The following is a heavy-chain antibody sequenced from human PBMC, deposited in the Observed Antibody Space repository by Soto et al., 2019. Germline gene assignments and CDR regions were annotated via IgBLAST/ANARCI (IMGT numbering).Heavy chain of an antibody. CDR1: GCSLSGSGMR. CDR3: ARAFYGMDV. Sequence: SGPTLVNPTQTLTLTCTVSGCSLSGSGMRVTWIRQPTGKALEWLARIDWEDTKLYSTSLKTRLTISKDTTKNQVVLTMTNVDPADTGTYYCARAFYGMDVWGQGTTVTVSS. CDR2: IDWEDTK. J-gene: IGHJ6*02. V-gene: IGHV2-70*04.